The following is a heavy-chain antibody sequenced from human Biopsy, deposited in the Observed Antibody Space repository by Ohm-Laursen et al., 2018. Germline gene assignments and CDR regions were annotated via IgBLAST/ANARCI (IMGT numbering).Heavy chain of an antibody. J-gene: IGHJ6*02. CDR1: GYTFTSYD. D-gene: IGHD3-10*01. V-gene: IGHV1-8*01. CDR2: MNPNSGNT. Sequence: ASVKVSCKVYGYTFTSYDINWGRQATGQGLGWMGWMNPNSGNTDYAQKFQGRVTMTRNTSISTAYMELNSLRSEDTAVYYCARGSFWFGGNYYYYGMDVWGQGTTVTVSS. CDR3: ARGSFWFGGNYYYYGMDV.